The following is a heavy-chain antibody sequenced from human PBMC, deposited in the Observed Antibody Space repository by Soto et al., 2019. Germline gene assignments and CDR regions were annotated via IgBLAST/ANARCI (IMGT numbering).Heavy chain of an antibody. J-gene: IGHJ5*02. Sequence: SETLSLTCFVSAGSITSYDWSWLRHFPGKGLEWIAYTPYTGNTNYNPSLQSRVTISMDTSKNQLSLNLTSMTAADTAVYYCARDRPGGFTHYFDPWRQGTLVTVSS. V-gene: IGHV4-59*01. CDR1: AGSITSYD. D-gene: IGHD5-12*01. CDR3: ARDRPGGFTHYFDP. CDR2: TPYTGNT.